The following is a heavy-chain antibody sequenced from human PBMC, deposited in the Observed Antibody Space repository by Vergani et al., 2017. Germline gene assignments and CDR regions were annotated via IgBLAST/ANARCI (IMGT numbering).Heavy chain of an antibody. V-gene: IGHV3-11*01. CDR2: ISSSGSTI. CDR1: GFTFSDYY. Sequence: QVQLVESGGGLVKPGGSLRLSCAASGFTFSDYYMSWIRQAPGKGLEWVSYISSSGSTIYYADSVKGRFTISRDNSKNTLYLQMNSLRAEDTAVYYCAKEAKGYSSSWGYYYYGMDVWGQGTTVTVSS. D-gene: IGHD6-13*01. J-gene: IGHJ6*02. CDR3: AKEAKGYSSSWGYYYYGMDV.